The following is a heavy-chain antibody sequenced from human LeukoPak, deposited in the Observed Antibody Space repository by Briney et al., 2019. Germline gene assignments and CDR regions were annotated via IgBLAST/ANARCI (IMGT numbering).Heavy chain of an antibody. J-gene: IGHJ4*02. CDR1: GGSISSSSYY. V-gene: IGHV4-39*07. CDR3: ARGSPFLDY. Sequence: SETLSLTCTVSGGSISSSSYYWSWIRQPPGKGLEWIGSIYYSGSTYYNPSLKSRVTISVDTSKNQFSLKLSSVTAADTAVYYCARGSPFLDYWGQGTLVTVSS. CDR2: IYYSGST.